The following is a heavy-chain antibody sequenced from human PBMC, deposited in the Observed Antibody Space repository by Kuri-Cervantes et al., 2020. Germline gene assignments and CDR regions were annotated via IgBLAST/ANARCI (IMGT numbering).Heavy chain of an antibody. J-gene: IGHJ6*02. CDR3: AKYRALYYYYGMDV. Sequence: GESLKISCAASGFIFSDYYMSWIRQAPGKGLEWVSYITSSGNTIYYADSVKGRFTISRDNAKKLLYLQMNSLRAEDTAAYYCAKYRALYYYYGMDVWGQGTTVTVSS. D-gene: IGHD5-12*01. V-gene: IGHV3-11*04. CDR2: ITSSGNTI. CDR1: GFIFSDYY.